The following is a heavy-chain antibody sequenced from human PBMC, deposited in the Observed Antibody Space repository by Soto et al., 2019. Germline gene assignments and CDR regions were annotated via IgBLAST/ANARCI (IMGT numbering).Heavy chain of an antibody. CDR1: GGSISSYY. J-gene: IGHJ4*02. V-gene: IGHV4-59*01. CDR2: IYYSGST. D-gene: IGHD5-18*01. Sequence: SETLSLTCTVSGGSISSYYWSWIRQPPGKGLEWIGYIYYSGSTNYNPSLKSRVTISLDTSKNQFSLNLTSVTAADTAVYYCARGHRGYSYGWGQGTLVTVSS. CDR3: ARGHRGYSYG.